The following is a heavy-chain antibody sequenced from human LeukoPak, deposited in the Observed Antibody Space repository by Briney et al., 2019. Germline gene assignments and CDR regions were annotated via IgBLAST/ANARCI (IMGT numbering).Heavy chain of an antibody. CDR1: GDSISFSPYY. CDR2: FSYTGST. D-gene: IGHD3-10*01. CDR3: ARDAGYGSVPL. V-gene: IGHV4-61*01. J-gene: IGHJ4*02. Sequence: SETLSLTCTISGDSISFSPYYWNWIRQLPGKGLEWIGYFSYTGSTTYNPSLKSRVTILFDTSNSQFSLKLNSVTAADTAVYYCARDAGYGSVPLWGRGARVAVSA.